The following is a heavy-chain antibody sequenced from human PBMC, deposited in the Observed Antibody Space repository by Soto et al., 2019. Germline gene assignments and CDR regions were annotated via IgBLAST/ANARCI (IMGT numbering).Heavy chain of an antibody. V-gene: IGHV3-33*01. Sequence: QVRLVESGGGVVQPGGSLRLSCAASGFTFSSFVMHWVRQAPGKGLEWVAVIWFNGTNKNYGDSVKGRFTISRDNSKNTLYLQMNSLRAEDTAVYYCARDLYLGYCSSGSCYGLDYWGQGNLVTVSS. J-gene: IGHJ4*02. CDR1: GFTFSSFV. CDR2: IWFNGTNK. CDR3: ARDLYLGYCSSGSCYGLDY. D-gene: IGHD2-2*01.